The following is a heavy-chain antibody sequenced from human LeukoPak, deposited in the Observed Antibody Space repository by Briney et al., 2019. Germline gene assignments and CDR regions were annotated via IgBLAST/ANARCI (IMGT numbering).Heavy chain of an antibody. J-gene: IGHJ6*02. D-gene: IGHD3-22*01. CDR3: ARDSWYYDSSGYYSLPNYYYYGMDV. CDR1: GGSISSSSYY. V-gene: IGHV4-39*07. CDR2: IYYSGST. Sequence: SETLSLTCTVSGGSISSSSYYWGWIRQPPGKGLEWIGSIYYSGSTNYNPSLKSRVTISVDTSKNQFSLKLSSVTAADTAVYYCARDSWYYDSSGYYSLPNYYYYGMDVWGQGTTVTVSS.